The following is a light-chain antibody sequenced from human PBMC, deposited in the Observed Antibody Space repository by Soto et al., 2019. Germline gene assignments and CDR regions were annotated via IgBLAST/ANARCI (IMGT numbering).Light chain of an antibody. CDR2: LNSDGSH. CDR1: SGHSCYA. Sequence: QPVLTQSPSASASLGASVKLTCTLSSGHSCYAIAWHQQQSEKGPRYLMKLNSDGSHSKGDGIPDRFSGSSSGAERYLTISSLQSEDEADYYCQTWGTGIRVFGGGTKLTVL. V-gene: IGLV4-69*01. CDR3: QTWGTGIRV. J-gene: IGLJ2*01.